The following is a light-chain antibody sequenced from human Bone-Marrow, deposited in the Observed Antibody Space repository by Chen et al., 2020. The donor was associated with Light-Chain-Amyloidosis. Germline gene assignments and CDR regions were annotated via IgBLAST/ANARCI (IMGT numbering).Light chain of an antibody. CDR1: NIGSTN. CDR3: QVWDRGSDRPV. J-gene: IGLJ3*02. V-gene: IGLV3-21*02. Sequence: SYVLTQPSSVSLAPGQTATIGCGENNIGSTNVHWYQQQPVQAPLLVVYVDSDRPSGIPERLSGSNSGNTATLTISRVEAGDEADYYCQVWDRGSDRPVFGGGTKLTVL. CDR2: VDS.